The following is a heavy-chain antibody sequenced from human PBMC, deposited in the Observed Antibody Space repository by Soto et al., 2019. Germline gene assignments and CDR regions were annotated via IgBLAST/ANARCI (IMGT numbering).Heavy chain of an antibody. CDR1: GYTFTNSG. J-gene: IGHJ6*02. D-gene: IGHD3-3*01. Sequence: ASVKVSCKASGYTFTNSGISWVRQAPGQGLEWMGWISTDNGNTNYAQHLQGRVSMTTDTSTSTAYMDLRSLRSDDTAVYYCARDQGITTLGVYSMYYYGMEVWGQGTTVTVSS. CDR2: ISTDNGNT. V-gene: IGHV1-18*01. CDR3: ARDQGITTLGVYSMYYYGMEV.